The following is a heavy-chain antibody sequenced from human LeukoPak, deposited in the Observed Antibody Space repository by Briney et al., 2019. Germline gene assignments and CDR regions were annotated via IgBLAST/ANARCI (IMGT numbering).Heavy chain of an antibody. CDR1: GYRFTGYY. J-gene: IGHJ4*02. Sequence: GASVKVSCKASGYRFTGYYMHWVRQAPGQGLEWMGWINPKSGDPIYVQKFQGRVTLTRDTSIDTVYLELSSLKSDDTAVYYCARAYQRLGELSLPDYWGQGTLVTVSS. V-gene: IGHV1-2*02. D-gene: IGHD3-16*02. CDR2: INPKSGDP. CDR3: ARAYQRLGELSLPDY.